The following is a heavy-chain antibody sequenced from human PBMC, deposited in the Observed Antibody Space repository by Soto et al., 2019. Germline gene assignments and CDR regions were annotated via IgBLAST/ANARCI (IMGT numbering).Heavy chain of an antibody. J-gene: IGHJ3*02. Sequence: GGSLRLSCAASGFTFDDYAMHWVRQAPGKGLEWVSGISWNSGSIGYADSVKGRFTISRDKAKNSLYLQMNSLRAEDAALYYCAKDKSRRQLLYAFDIWGQGTMVTVSS. CDR2: ISWNSGSI. CDR1: GFTFDDYA. CDR3: AKDKSRRQLLYAFDI. D-gene: IGHD2-2*01. V-gene: IGHV3-9*01.